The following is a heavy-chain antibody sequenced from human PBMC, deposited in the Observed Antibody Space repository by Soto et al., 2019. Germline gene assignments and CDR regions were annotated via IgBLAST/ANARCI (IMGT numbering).Heavy chain of an antibody. Sequence: GGSLRLSCEASGFTFSTYAMHWVRQTPGKGLEWLAVISHDGDKEHISDSVKGRFAISRDNSKNTLYLLISSLKDEDTAVYRCVASALSFDFWGQGTPVTVSS. D-gene: IGHD3-16*02. V-gene: IGHV3-30*09. CDR1: GFTFSTYA. CDR3: VASALSFDF. CDR2: ISHDGDKE. J-gene: IGHJ4*02.